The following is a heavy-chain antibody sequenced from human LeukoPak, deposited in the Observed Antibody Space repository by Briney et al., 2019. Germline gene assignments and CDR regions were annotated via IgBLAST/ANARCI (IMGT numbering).Heavy chain of an antibody. CDR2: IHYSGST. Sequence: SETLSLTCTVSGGSISSGDYYWSWIRQHPGKGLEWIGYIHYSGSTYYNPSLKSRVTISVDTSKKQFSLKLSSVTAADTAVYYCARVGVAAKSSRYFDYWGQGTQVTVSS. D-gene: IGHD2-15*01. V-gene: IGHV4-31*03. CDR3: ARVGVAAKSSRYFDY. J-gene: IGHJ4*02. CDR1: GGSISSGDYY.